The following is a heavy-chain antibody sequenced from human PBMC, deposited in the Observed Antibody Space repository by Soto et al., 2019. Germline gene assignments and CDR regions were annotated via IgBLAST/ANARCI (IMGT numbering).Heavy chain of an antibody. V-gene: IGHV4-39*07. Sequence: SETLSLTCTVSGGSISSSSYYWGWIRQPPGKGLEWIGSIYYSGRTYYNPSLKSRVTISVDTSKNQFSLKLSSVTAADAAVYYCARDGQPSPQPTPGWFDPWGQGTLVTVSS. CDR1: GGSISSSSYY. CDR2: IYYSGRT. J-gene: IGHJ5*02. CDR3: ARDGQPSPQPTPGWFDP. D-gene: IGHD6-13*01.